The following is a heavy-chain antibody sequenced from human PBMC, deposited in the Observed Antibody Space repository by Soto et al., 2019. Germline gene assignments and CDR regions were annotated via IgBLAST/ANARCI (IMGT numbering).Heavy chain of an antibody. D-gene: IGHD3-22*01. CDR1: GFTFSSYG. CDR2: ISYDGSNK. CDR3: AKPSMIVVVITPDGYFDY. Sequence: QVQLVESGGGVVQPGRSLRLSCAASGFTFSSYGMHWVRQAPGKGLEWVAVISYDGSNKYYADSVKGRFTISRDNSKNTLYLQMNSLRAEDTAVYYCAKPSMIVVVITPDGYFDYWGQGTLVTVSS. J-gene: IGHJ4*02. V-gene: IGHV3-30*18.